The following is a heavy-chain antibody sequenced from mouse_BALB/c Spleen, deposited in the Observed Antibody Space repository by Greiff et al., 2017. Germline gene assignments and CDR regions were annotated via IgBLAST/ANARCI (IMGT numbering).Heavy chain of an antibody. CDR1: GDSITSGY. V-gene: IGHV3-8*02. CDR2: ISYSGST. Sequence: VQLQQSGPSLVKPSQTLSLTCSVTGDSITSGYWNWIRKFPGNKLEYMGYISYSGSTYYNPSLKSRISITRDTSKNQYYLQLNSVTTEDTATYYCARSGDLGVRRGENAMDYWGQGTSVTVSS. D-gene: IGHD2-14*01. J-gene: IGHJ4*01. CDR3: ARSGDLGVRRGENAMDY.